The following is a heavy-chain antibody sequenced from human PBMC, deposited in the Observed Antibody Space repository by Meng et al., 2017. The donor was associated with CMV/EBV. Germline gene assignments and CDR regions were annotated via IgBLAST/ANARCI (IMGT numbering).Heavy chain of an antibody. Sequence: GSLRLSCAASGFTFSSYSMNWVRQAPGKGLEWVSSISSSSSYIYYADSVKGRFTISRDNAKNSLYLQMNSLRAEDTAVYYCARGFSITALSDYWGQGTLVTVSS. D-gene: IGHD1-14*01. CDR1: GFTFSSYS. CDR2: ISSSSSYI. V-gene: IGHV3-21*01. CDR3: ARGFSITALSDY. J-gene: IGHJ4*02.